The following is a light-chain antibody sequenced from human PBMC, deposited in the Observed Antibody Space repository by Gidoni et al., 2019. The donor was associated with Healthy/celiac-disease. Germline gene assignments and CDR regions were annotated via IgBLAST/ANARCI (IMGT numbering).Light chain of an antibody. J-gene: IGLJ3*02. CDR2: DVG. V-gene: IGLV2-14*03. CDR1: SIGVGGYNY. CDR3: SSYTSSSTLV. Sequence: QSALTQPASVSGSPGQSITISCTGNSIGVGGYNYVSWYQHHPGKAPKLVIYDVGNRPSGVYNRFSGSKSGNTASLTISGLQAEDEADYYCSSYTSSSTLVFGGGTKLTVL.